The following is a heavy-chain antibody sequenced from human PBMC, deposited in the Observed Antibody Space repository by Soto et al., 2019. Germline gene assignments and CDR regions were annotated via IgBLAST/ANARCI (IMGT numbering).Heavy chain of an antibody. CDR3: ARSVALGGGFDY. J-gene: IGHJ4*02. V-gene: IGHV1-2*02. CDR2: INPNSGDT. D-gene: IGHD2-21*01. Sequence: QVHLVQSGAELKKPAASVKISCKASGYTFSHYYMHWVRQAPGQGLEWMGWINPNSGDTNYAQKVQGRVTSTRYTSSNTGYMELGRLTSDDTAVYYCARSVALGGGFDYWGQGTLVTVAS. CDR1: GYTFSHYY.